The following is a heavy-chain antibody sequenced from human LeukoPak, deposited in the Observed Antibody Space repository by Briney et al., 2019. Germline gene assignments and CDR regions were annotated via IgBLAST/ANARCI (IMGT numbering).Heavy chain of an antibody. CDR2: IYYSGST. D-gene: IGHD3-22*01. Sequence: PSETLSLTCTVSGGSISSHYWSWIRQPSGKGLEWIGYIYYSGSTNYNPSLKSRVTISVDTSKNQFSLKLSSVIAADTAVYYCATSGYYADNWFDPWGQGTLVTVSS. V-gene: IGHV4-59*11. CDR3: ATSGYYADNWFDP. J-gene: IGHJ5*02. CDR1: GGSISSHY.